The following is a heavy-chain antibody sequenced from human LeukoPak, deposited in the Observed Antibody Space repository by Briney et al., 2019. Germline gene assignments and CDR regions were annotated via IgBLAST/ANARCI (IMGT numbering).Heavy chain of an antibody. CDR2: IVVGSGNT. CDR3: ASSNDYYDSSGYYYPGL. Sequence: AASVKVSCKASGFTFTSSAVQWVRQARGQRLEWIGWIVVGSGNTNYAQKFQGRVTITADESTSTAYMELSSLRSEDTAVYYCASSNDYYDSSGYYYPGLWGQGTLVTVSS. V-gene: IGHV1-58*01. D-gene: IGHD3-22*01. CDR1: GFTFTSSA. J-gene: IGHJ4*02.